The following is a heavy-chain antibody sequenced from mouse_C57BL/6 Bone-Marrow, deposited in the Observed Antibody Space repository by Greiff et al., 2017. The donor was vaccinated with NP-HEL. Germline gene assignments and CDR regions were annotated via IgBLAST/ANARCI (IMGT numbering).Heavy chain of an antibody. D-gene: IGHD2-4*01. CDR3: VRQGDYGFAY. V-gene: IGHV5-15*01. Sequence: DVQLVASGGGLVQPGGSLKLSCAASGFTFSDYGMAWVRQAPRKGPEWVAFISNLAYSIYYADTVTGRFTISRENAKNTLYLEMSSLRSEDTAMYYCVRQGDYGFAYWGQGTLVTVSA. CDR2: ISNLAYSI. CDR1: GFTFSDYG. J-gene: IGHJ3*01.